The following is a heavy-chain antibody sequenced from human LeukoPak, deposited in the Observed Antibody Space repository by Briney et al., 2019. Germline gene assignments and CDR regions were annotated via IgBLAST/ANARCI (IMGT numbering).Heavy chain of an antibody. V-gene: IGHV3-23*01. D-gene: IGHD3-10*01. CDR3: AKDQRFGDLDDY. J-gene: IGHJ4*02. Sequence: GGSLRLPCAASGFIFNNYAMSWVRPAPGKGLEWVSSISGTGVTAYYADSVKGRFAISRDNSKNTLYLQMSSLRAEDTALYYCAKDQRFGDLDDYRGQGTLVTVSS. CDR1: GFIFNNYA. CDR2: ISGTGVTA.